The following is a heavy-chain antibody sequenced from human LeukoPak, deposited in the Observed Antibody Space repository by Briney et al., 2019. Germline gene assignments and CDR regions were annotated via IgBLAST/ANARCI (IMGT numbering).Heavy chain of an antibody. V-gene: IGHV1-2*02. Sequence: APVKVSCKASGYTFTGYYMHWVRQAPGQGLEWMGWINPNSGGTNYAQKFQGRVTMTRDTSISTAYMELSRLRSDDTAVYYCARANVAAGNWFDPWGQGTLVNVSS. J-gene: IGHJ5*02. CDR2: INPNSGGT. CDR3: ARANVAAGNWFDP. CDR1: GYTFTGYY. D-gene: IGHD6-13*01.